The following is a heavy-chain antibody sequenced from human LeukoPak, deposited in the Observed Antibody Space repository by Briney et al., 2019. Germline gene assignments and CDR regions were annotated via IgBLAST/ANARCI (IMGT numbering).Heavy chain of an antibody. CDR2: IIPIFGTA. D-gene: IGHD5-24*01. CDR1: GSTFSSYA. CDR3: ARDNVGGDGYRGSFDY. Sequence: ASVKVSCKASGSTFSSYAISWVRQAPGQGLEWMGGIIPIFGTANYAQKFQGRVTITADESTSTAYMELSSLRPEDTAVYYCARDNVGGDGYRGSFDYWGQGTLVTVSS. J-gene: IGHJ4*02. V-gene: IGHV1-69*01.